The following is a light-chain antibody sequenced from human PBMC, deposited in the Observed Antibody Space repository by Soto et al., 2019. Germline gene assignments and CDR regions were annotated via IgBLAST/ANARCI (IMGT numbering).Light chain of an antibody. V-gene: IGKV1-5*03. CDR3: LQYETYWT. Sequence: DIQMTQSPSTLSASIGDRVTITCRASQTISDWLAWHQQKPGKAPKLLIYKASSLESGVPSRFSGSGSGTEFTLTISSLQHDDFATYYCLQYETYWTFGQGTKVDIK. CDR1: QTISDW. J-gene: IGKJ1*01. CDR2: KAS.